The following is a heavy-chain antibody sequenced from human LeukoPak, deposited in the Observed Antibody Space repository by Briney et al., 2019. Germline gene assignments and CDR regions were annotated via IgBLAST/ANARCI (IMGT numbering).Heavy chain of an antibody. D-gene: IGHD5-12*01. J-gene: IGHJ3*02. V-gene: IGHV3-15*01. CDR1: GFTFSNAW. CDR3: TTGLYSGYDSDAFDI. Sequence: GGSLRLSCAASGFTFSNAWMSWVRQAPGKGLXXXXXXXSKADGGTTDYAAPVKGRFTISRDDSKNTLYLQMNSLKTEDTAVYYCTTGLYSGYDSDAFDIWGQGTMVTVSS. CDR2: XXSKADGGTT.